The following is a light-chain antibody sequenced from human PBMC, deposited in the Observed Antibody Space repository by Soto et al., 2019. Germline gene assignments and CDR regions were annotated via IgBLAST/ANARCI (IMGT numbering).Light chain of an antibody. CDR2: MVS. CDR1: QSISTW. Sequence: DIQMTQSPSTLSASVGDRVTITCRASQSISTWLAWYQQKPGKAPKLLIYMVSTLESGVPSSFSGSGSGTEFTLTISSLQPDEFATYCCQQYNSYPWTFGQGTKGEIK. J-gene: IGKJ1*01. V-gene: IGKV1-5*03. CDR3: QQYNSYPWT.